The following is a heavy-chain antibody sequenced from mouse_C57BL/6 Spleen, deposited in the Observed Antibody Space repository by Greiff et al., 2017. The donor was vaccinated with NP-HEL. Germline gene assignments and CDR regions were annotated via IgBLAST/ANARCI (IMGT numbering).Heavy chain of an antibody. J-gene: IGHJ3*01. CDR1: GFSLTSYG. D-gene: IGHD2-2*01. V-gene: IGHV2-6*01. CDR2: IWGVGST. Sequence: QVQLKESGPGLVAPSQCLTISCTVSGFSLTSYGVDWVRQSPGKGLEWLGVIWGVGSTNYNSALKSRLSISKDNSKSQVFLKMNSLQTADTAMYYCASEGVTTGFAYWGQGTLVTVSA. CDR3: ASEGVTTGFAY.